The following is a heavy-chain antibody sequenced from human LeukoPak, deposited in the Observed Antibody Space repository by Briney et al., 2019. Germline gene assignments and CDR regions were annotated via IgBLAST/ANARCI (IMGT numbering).Heavy chain of an antibody. CDR3: ARVDPYCSGGSCYLVDY. V-gene: IGHV4-59*01. D-gene: IGHD2-15*01. J-gene: IGHJ4*02. CDR2: LYYSGST. Sequence: SETLSLTCTVSGGSISSYYWSWIRQPPGKGLEGIGYLYYSGSTNYTPSLKSRVTISVDTSKNQFSLKLSSVTAADTAVYYCARVDPYCSGGSCYLVDYWGQGTLVTVSS. CDR1: GGSISSYY.